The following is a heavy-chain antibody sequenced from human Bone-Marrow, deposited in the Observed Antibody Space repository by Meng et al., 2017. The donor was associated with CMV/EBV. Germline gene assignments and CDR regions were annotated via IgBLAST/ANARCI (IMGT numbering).Heavy chain of an antibody. V-gene: IGHV4-59*01. Sequence: SETLSLTCTVSGGSISRYYWSWIRQPPGKGLEWIGYIYYSGSTNYNPSLKSRVTISVDTSKNQFSLKLSSVTAADTAVYYCARGNVLRFFSPAPDAFDIWGQGKRV. J-gene: IGHJ3*02. D-gene: IGHD3-3*01. CDR3: ARGNVLRFFSPAPDAFDI. CDR1: GGSISRYY. CDR2: IYYSGST.